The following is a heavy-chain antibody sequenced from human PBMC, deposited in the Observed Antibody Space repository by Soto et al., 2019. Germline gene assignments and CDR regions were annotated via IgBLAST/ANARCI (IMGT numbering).Heavy chain of an antibody. V-gene: IGHV1-69*08. CDR1: GGTFSSYT. CDR3: ARDRIAAAGDYYYGMDV. CDR2: IIPILGIA. D-gene: IGHD6-13*01. J-gene: IGHJ6*02. Sequence: QVQLVQSGAEVKKPGSSVKVSCKASGGTFSSYTISWVRQAPGQGLEWRGRIIPILGIANYAQKFQGRVTITADKSTSTAYMELSSLRSEDTAVYYCARDRIAAAGDYYYGMDVWGQGTTVTVSS.